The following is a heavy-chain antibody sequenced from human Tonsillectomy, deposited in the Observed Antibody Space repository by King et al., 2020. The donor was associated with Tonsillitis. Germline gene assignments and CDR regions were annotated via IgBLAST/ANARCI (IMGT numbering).Heavy chain of an antibody. CDR1: GFTFSNAW. CDR2: IKSKTDGGTT. CDR3: PPGGEPLPYYFDY. J-gene: IGHJ4*02. Sequence: VQLVESGGGLVKPGGSLRLSCAASGFTFSNAWMSWVRQAPGKGLEWVGRIKSKTDGGTTDYAAPVKGRFTISRDDSKNTLYLQMNSLKTEDTAVYYCPPGGEPLPYYFDYWGQGTLVTVSS. D-gene: IGHD1-26*01. V-gene: IGHV3-15*01.